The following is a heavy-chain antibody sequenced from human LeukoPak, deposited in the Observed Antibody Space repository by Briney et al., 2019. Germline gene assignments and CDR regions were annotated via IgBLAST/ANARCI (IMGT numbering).Heavy chain of an antibody. Sequence: SETLSLTCTVSGGSISNKYWSWIRQPPGKGLEWIGYIYYSGSTNYNPSLKSRVTISVDTSKNQFSLKLSSVTAADTAVYYCARDRLQLQSWGQGTLVTVSS. J-gene: IGHJ5*02. CDR1: GGSISNKY. CDR3: ARDRLQLQS. CDR2: IYYSGST. D-gene: IGHD5-24*01. V-gene: IGHV4-59*01.